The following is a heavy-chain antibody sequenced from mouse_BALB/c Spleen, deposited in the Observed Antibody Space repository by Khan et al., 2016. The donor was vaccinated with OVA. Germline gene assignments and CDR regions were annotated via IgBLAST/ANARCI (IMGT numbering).Heavy chain of an antibody. V-gene: IGHV14-3*02. CDR3: APAGTGDYFDY. CDR2: IDPANDNS. Sequence: EVQLQESGAELVKPGASVKLSCTASGFNIKDTHMHWVKQRPEQGLVWIGRIDPANDNSKYDPRFQGKATITADTSSNTAYLHLSSLTSEDTAVYYCAPAGTGDYFDYWGQGTTRTVSS. D-gene: IGHD4-1*01. J-gene: IGHJ2*01. CDR1: GFNIKDTH.